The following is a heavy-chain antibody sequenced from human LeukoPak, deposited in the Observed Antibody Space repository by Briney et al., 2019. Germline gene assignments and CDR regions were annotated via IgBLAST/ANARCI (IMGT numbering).Heavy chain of an antibody. Sequence: PGGSLRLSCAASGFTFSSYRMNWVRQAPGKGLEWVADMNQDGGVKYYVDSVKGRFIISRDNAKDSLCLQMNSLRAEDTAVYYCARARFAPLPDVWGQGTLVTVSS. D-gene: IGHD3-16*01. CDR2: MNQDGGVK. CDR3: ARARFAPLPDV. J-gene: IGHJ4*02. CDR1: GFTFSSYR. V-gene: IGHV3-7*01.